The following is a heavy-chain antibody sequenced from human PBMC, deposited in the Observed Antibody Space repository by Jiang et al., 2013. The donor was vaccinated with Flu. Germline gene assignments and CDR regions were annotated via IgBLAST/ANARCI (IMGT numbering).Heavy chain of an antibody. CDR1: GYSFNSYH. V-gene: IGHV1-46*02. D-gene: IGHD4-11*01. Sequence: EVKKPGASVKVSCKASGYSFNSYHIHWVRQAPGHGLEWIGIINPNVDSTNYARKFQGRVTMTRDTSTSTVYMELSSLRSEDTAIYYCARDPRTTTFDYWGQGALVTVSS. CDR2: INPNVDST. CDR3: ARDPRTTTFDY. J-gene: IGHJ4*02.